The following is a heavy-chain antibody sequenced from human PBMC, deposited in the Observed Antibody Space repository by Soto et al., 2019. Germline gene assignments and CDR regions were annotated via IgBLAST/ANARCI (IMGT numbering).Heavy chain of an antibody. Sequence: GGSQSLSWGAAGGTSSGYAVSWVRKAPGKGLEWASAISGSGGSTYYADSVKGRFTISRDNSKNTLYLQMNSLRAEDTAVYYCAKDRDGYNYRRVDYWGPGTLATVSS. CDR2: ISGSGGST. V-gene: IGHV3-23*01. CDR3: AKDRDGYNYRRVDY. CDR1: GGTSSGYA. J-gene: IGHJ4*02. D-gene: IGHD5-12*01.